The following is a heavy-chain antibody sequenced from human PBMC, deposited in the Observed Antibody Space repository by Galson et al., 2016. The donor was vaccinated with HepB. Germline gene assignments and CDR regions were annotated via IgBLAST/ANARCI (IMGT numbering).Heavy chain of an antibody. D-gene: IGHD2-15*01. Sequence: LSLTCTVSGASISRGGDFWNWIRQHPGKGLEWIGYIYYNGITSYKPSLKSRVSISLDTSKNQFSLKLTSVTAADTAVYFCARRRVVFALGWFDPWGQGTLVTVSS. CDR3: ARRRVVFALGWFDP. J-gene: IGHJ5*02. V-gene: IGHV4-31*03. CDR2: IYYNGIT. CDR1: GASISRGGDF.